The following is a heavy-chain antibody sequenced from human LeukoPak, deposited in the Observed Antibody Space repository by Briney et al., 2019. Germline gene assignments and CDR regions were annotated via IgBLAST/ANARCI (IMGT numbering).Heavy chain of an antibody. D-gene: IGHD4-17*01. V-gene: IGHV3-23*01. CDR2: ISGSGGST. J-gene: IGHJ4*02. CDR3: AKDRHGDYGGYFDY. Sequence: PGGSLRLSCAASGFTFSNYAMSWVRQAPGKGLEWVSGISGSGGSTYYADSVKGRLTISRDNSKNTLYLQMNSLRAEDTAVYYCAKDRHGDYGGYFDYWGQGTLVTVSS. CDR1: GFTFSNYA.